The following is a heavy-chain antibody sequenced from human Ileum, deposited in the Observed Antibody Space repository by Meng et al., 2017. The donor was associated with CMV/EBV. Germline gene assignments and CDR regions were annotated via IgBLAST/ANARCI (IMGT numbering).Heavy chain of an antibody. CDR3: ARGSSSWAFDY. Sequence: QVQLQESGPGLVKPSETLSLTCTVSGGSISGYYCSWIRQPATKGLEWIGRVYSSGSTDYNPSLQSRVTMSVDTSKNQFSLKLSSVTAADTAVYYCARGSSSWAFDYWGQGTLVTVSS. J-gene: IGHJ4*02. D-gene: IGHD2-2*01. CDR2: VYSSGST. V-gene: IGHV4-4*07. CDR1: GGSISGYY.